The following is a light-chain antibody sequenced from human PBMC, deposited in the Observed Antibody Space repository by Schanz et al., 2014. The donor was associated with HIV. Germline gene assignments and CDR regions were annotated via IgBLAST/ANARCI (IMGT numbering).Light chain of an antibody. V-gene: IGKV1-9*01. J-gene: IGKJ2*01. Sequence: IQLTQSPSSLSASVGDRVTITCRASQGISSSLAWYQQKPGKAPKLLIYGASTLQSGVPSRFSGSGSGTEFTLTINSLQPDDFATYFCHQYKTYPYTFGQGTKLEIK. CDR3: HQYKTYPYT. CDR1: QGISSS. CDR2: GAS.